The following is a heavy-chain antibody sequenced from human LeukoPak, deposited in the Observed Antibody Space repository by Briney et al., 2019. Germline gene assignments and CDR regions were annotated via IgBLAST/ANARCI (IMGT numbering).Heavy chain of an antibody. CDR3: ARVPPDDYYGMDV. V-gene: IGHV4-59*01. Sequence: PSETLSLTCTVSGGSISSYYWSWIRQPPGKGLEWIGYIYYSGSTNYNPSLKSRVTISVDTSKNQFSLKLSSVTAADTAVYYCARVPPDDYYGMDVWGQGTTVTVSS. CDR2: IYYSGST. J-gene: IGHJ6*02. CDR1: GGSISSYY.